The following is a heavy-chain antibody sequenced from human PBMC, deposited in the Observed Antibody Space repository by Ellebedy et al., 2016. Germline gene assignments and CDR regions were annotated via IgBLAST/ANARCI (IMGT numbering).Heavy chain of an antibody. CDR1: GFTFGDYA. J-gene: IGHJ6*02. CDR3: AKEGPWGVVGNYYYGMDV. CDR2: ISWNSGSI. Sequence: SLKISCTASGFTFGDYAMHWVRQAPGKGLEWVSGISWNSGSIGYADSVKGRFTISRDNAKNSLYLQMNSLRAEDTALYYCAKEGPWGVVGNYYYGMDVWGQGTTVTVSS. V-gene: IGHV3-9*01. D-gene: IGHD1-26*01.